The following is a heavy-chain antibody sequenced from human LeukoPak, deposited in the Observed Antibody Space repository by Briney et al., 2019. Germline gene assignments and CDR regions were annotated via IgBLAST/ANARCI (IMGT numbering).Heavy chain of an antibody. V-gene: IGHV4-34*01. J-gene: IGHJ4*02. CDR2: INHSGST. CDR1: GGSFSGYY. Sequence: SETLSLTCAVYGGSFSGYYWSWIRQPPGKGLEWIGEINHSGSTNYNPSLKSRVTISVDTSKNQFSLKLSSVTAADTAVYYCXXXPRRGGSYHNWGQGTLVTVSS. CDR3: XXXPRRGGSYHN. D-gene: IGHD1-26*01.